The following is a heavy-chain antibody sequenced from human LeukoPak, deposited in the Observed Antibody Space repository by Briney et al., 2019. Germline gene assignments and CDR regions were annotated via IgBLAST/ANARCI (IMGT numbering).Heavy chain of an antibody. Sequence: ASVKVSCKASGGTFSSYAISWVRQAPGQRLEWMGWINAGNGNTKYSQKFQGRVTITRDTSASTAYMELSSLRSEDTAVYYCARALSYYYDSSGYSDFDYWGQGTLVTVSS. CDR2: INAGNGNT. D-gene: IGHD3-22*01. J-gene: IGHJ4*02. CDR1: GGTFSSYA. CDR3: ARALSYYYDSSGYSDFDY. V-gene: IGHV1-3*01.